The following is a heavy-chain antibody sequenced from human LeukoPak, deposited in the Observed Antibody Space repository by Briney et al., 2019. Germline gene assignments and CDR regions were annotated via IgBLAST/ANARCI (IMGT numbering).Heavy chain of an antibody. D-gene: IGHD3-3*01. CDR2: INPNSGGT. J-gene: IGHJ6*02. CDR3: ANSDFWSGYSGMDV. V-gene: IGHV1-2*02. Sequence: ASVKVSRKASGYTFTGYYMHWVRQAPGQGLEWMGWINPNSGGTNYAQKFQGRVTMTRDTSISTAYMELSRLRSDDTAVYYCANSDFWSGYSGMDVWGQGTTVTVSS. CDR1: GYTFTGYY.